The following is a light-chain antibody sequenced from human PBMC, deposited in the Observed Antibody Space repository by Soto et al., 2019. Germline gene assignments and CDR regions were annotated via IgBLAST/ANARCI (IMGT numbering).Light chain of an antibody. CDR2: GAS. V-gene: IGKV3-20*01. CDR1: QSVYTNY. J-gene: IGKJ2*01. Sequence: EIVLTQSPGTLSLSPGERATLSCRASQSVYTNYLAWYQQKPGQAPRLLIYGASRRATGIPDRFSGSWSETNFNLPLRRIGAEDFAVYYCQHYGSSPPVYTFGQGTKLEIK. CDR3: QHYGSSPPVYT.